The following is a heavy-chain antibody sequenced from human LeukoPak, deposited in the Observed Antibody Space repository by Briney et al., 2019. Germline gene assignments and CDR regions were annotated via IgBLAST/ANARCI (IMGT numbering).Heavy chain of an antibody. CDR2: IYTSGST. Sequence: SETLSLTCTVSDGSVRSYYWSWIRQPAGKGLEWIGRIYTSGSTNYDPSLKSRVTMSVDTSKNQFSLKLSSVTAADTAVYYCARDKDSSSWYFDYWGQGTLVTVSS. V-gene: IGHV4-4*07. D-gene: IGHD6-13*01. CDR1: DGSVRSYY. CDR3: ARDKDSSSWYFDY. J-gene: IGHJ4*02.